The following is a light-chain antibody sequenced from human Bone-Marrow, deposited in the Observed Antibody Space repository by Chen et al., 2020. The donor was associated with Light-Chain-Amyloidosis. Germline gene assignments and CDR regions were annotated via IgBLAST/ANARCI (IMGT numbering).Light chain of an antibody. CDR3: QQYYTTPWT. CDR1: QGITNP. V-gene: IGKV1-NL1*01. J-gene: IGKJ1*01. CDR2: AAS. Sequence: DIQMTQSPSSLSASVGDRATITCRASQGITNPVAWYQQKPGKAPKLLLYAASRLQSGVPSRFSGSESGTEYTLTISSLQPEDFATYYCQQYYTTPWTFGQGTKVEIK.